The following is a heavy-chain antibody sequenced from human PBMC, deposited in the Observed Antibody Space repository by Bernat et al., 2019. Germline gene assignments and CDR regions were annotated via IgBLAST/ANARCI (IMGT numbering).Heavy chain of an antibody. V-gene: IGHV1-18*01. J-gene: IGHJ3*01. CDR1: GYTFTSYG. CDR3: ARDDQYWYDSGGFYTEDTLDL. Sequence: QVHLVQSGAEVKKPGASVKVSCKASGYTFTSYGLSWVRQAPGQGLEWMGWISGYNGDTNYAQKLRGRVTMTTDTSTSTAYMELRSLRSDDTAVYYCARDDQYWYDSGGFYTEDTLDLWGQGIMVTESS. CDR2: ISGYNGDT. D-gene: IGHD3-22*01.